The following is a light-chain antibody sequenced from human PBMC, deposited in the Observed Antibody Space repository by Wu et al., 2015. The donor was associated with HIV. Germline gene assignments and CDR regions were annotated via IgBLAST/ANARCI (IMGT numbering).Light chain of an antibody. Sequence: IVLTQSPGTLSLSPGERATLSCRASQRVSSNYLAWYQQKFGQAPRLLIYGASRRATGIPDRFSGSGSGTDFTLTISCLQSEDLAIYYCQQYNYWLYSFGRGPRWRSN. CDR1: QRVSSNY. V-gene: IGKV3-20*01. CDR3: QQYNYWLYS. CDR2: GAS. J-gene: IGKJ2*01.